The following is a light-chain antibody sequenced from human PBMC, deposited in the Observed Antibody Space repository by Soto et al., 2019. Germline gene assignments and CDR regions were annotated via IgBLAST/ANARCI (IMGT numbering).Light chain of an antibody. V-gene: IGKV1-33*01. CDR1: QDVNNS. CDR2: DVS. CDR3: QQYHKVPVT. Sequence: DIQMTQSPSSLSASVGDRVTITCQARQDVNNSLNWYQQKPRKAPNLLIYDVSNLGTEVPSRFSGSRSATDFTFTISRLQPEDIGTYYCQQYHKVPVTFGQGTRLEIK. J-gene: IGKJ5*01.